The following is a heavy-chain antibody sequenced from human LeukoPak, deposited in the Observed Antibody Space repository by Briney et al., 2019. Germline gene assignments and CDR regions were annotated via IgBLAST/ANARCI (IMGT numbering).Heavy chain of an antibody. CDR2: INPSGGST. CDR1: GYTFTSYY. V-gene: IGHV1-46*01. Sequence: ASVKVSCKASGYTFTSYYMHWVRQAPGQGLEWMGIINPSGGSTSYAQKFQGRVTMTRDTATSTDYMEMRRRRSDDKDVYYCARPDDPDPGPKPDYDFSPYYYMDVWGKGTTVTVSS. D-gene: IGHD3-3*01. J-gene: IGHJ6*03. CDR3: ARPDDPDPGPKPDYDFSPYYYMDV.